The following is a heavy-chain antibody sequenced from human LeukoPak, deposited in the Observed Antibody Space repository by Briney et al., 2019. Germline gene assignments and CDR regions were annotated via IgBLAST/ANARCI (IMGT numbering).Heavy chain of an antibody. CDR1: GYTFTSYY. CDR3: ARGPGGRQQLDY. V-gene: IGHV1-46*01. CDR2: INPSGGST. D-gene: IGHD6-13*01. Sequence: ASVKVSCKASGYTFTSYYMHWVRQAPGQGLEWMGIINPSGGSTSYAQKFQGRVTMTRDTSTSAVYMELSSLRSEDTAVYCCARGPGGRQQLDYWGQGTLVTVSS. J-gene: IGHJ4*02.